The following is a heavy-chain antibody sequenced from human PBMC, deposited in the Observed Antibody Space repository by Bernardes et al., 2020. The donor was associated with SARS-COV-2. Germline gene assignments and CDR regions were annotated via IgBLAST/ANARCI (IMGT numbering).Heavy chain of an antibody. CDR2: FDPEDGET. J-gene: IGHJ6*02. D-gene: IGHD5-12*01. CDR3: ATSGIVATRLGQITDYYYDYGMDV. CDR1: GYTLTDLS. Sequence: ASVKVSCKVSGYTLTDLSMHWVRQAPGKGLEWMGGFDPEDGETIYAQKFQGRVTMTEDTSTDTAYMELSSLRSEDTAVYYCATSGIVATRLGQITDYYYDYGMDVWGQGTTVTVSS. V-gene: IGHV1-24*01.